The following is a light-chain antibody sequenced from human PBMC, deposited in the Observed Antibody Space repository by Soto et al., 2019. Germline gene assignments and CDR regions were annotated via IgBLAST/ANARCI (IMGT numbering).Light chain of an antibody. CDR3: CSYAGNSLYV. V-gene: IGLV2-23*01. Sequence: QSGLTQPASVSGSPGQSITISCTGTSSDVGSYNLVSWYQQHPGKAPKLMIYEGSKRPSGVSNRFSGSKSGNTASLTISGLQAEDEADSYCCSYAGNSLYVFGTGTKVTVL. J-gene: IGLJ1*01. CDR2: EGS. CDR1: SSDVGSYNL.